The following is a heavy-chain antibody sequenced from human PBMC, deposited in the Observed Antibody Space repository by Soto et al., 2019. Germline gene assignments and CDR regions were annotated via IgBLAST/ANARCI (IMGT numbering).Heavy chain of an antibody. V-gene: IGHV4-39*01. Sequence: PSETLSLTSTGSGGSISSSSYYWGWIRQPPGKGLEWIGSIYYSGSTYYNPSLKSRVTISVDTSKNQFSLKLSSVTAADTAVYYCARLVYDSSGYRPGWGQGTLVTVS. D-gene: IGHD3-22*01. CDR3: ARLVYDSSGYRPG. J-gene: IGHJ4*02. CDR2: IYYSGST. CDR1: GGSISSSSYY.